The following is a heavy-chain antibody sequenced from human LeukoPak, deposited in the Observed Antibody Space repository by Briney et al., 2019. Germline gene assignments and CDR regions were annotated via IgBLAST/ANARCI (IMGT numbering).Heavy chain of an antibody. CDR1: GGTFSSYA. J-gene: IGHJ4*02. D-gene: IGHD1-26*01. CDR3: AGSIMGATTSLDY. CDR2: IIPILGIA. Sequence: SVKVSCKASGGTFSSYAISWVRQAPGQGLEWMGRIIPILGIANYAQKFQGRVTITADKSTSTAYMELSSLRSEDTAVYYCAGSIMGATTSLDYWGQGTLVTVSS. V-gene: IGHV1-69*04.